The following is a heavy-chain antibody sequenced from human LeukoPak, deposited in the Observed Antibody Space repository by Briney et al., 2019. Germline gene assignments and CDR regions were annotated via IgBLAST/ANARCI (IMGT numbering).Heavy chain of an antibody. CDR3: ARAIGMVATGPRIDY. CDR2: ISGSGGST. Sequence: GGSLRLSCAASGFTFSSYGMSWVRQAPGKGLEWVSAISGSGGSTYYADSVKGRFTISRDNSKDTLYLQMNSLRAEDTAVYYCARAIGMVATGPRIDYWGQGTLVTVSS. D-gene: IGHD5-12*01. V-gene: IGHV3-23*01. CDR1: GFTFSSYG. J-gene: IGHJ4*02.